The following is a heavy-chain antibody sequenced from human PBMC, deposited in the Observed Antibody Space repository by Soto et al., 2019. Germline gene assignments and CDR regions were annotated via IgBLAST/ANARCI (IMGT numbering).Heavy chain of an antibody. CDR2: ISDASRAI. CDR3: ARDDYLGGWFGEPGGGMDV. CDR1: GFTFRSYS. Sequence: GGSLRLSCAASGFTFRSYSMNWVRQAPGKGLEWISYISDASRAIYYTDSVKGRFTISRDDAKNALYLQMNSLRAEDTAVYYCARDDYLGGWFGEPGGGMDVWGQGTTVTVSS. V-gene: IGHV3-48*01. J-gene: IGHJ6*02. D-gene: IGHD3-10*01.